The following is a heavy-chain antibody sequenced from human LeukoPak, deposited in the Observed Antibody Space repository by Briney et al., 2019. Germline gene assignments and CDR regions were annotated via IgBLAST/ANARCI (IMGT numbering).Heavy chain of an antibody. Sequence: SETLSLTCTVSGGSVSSGSYYWSWIRQPPGKGLEWIGYIYYSGSTYYNPSLKSRVTISVDTSKNQFSLKLSSVTAADTAVYYCAREDYYGSGSYYPPLGWFDPWGQGTLVTVSS. CDR3: AREDYYGSGSYYPPLGWFDP. J-gene: IGHJ5*02. D-gene: IGHD3-10*01. CDR2: IYYSGST. V-gene: IGHV4-61*01. CDR1: GGSVSSGSYY.